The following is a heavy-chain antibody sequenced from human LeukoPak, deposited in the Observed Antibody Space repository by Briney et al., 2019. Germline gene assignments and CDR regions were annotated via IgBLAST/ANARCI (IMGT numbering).Heavy chain of an antibody. CDR1: GDSIRTGSYY. J-gene: IGHJ5*02. CDR3: ARDLGLTISDNWFDP. CDR2: IFHTGSS. V-gene: IGHV4-38-2*02. D-gene: IGHD3-3*01. Sequence: SETLSLTCTVSGDSIRTGSYYWDWIRQPPGKGLEWIGSIFHTGSSYYNPSLKSPVTISVDTSKNQFSLELSSVTAADTAVYYCARDLGLTISDNWFDPWGQGTLVTVSS.